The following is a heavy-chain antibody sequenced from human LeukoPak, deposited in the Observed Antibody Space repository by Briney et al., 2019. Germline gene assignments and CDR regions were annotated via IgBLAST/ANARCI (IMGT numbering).Heavy chain of an antibody. J-gene: IGHJ4*02. D-gene: IGHD2-2*01. CDR1: GGSFSGYY. CDR2: INHSGST. V-gene: IGHV4-34*01. CDR3: ARVFCSSTSCDRNRIIGDY. Sequence: SETLSLTCAAYGGSFSGYYWSWIRQPPGEGLEWIGEINHSGSTNYNPSLKSRVTISVDTSKNQFSLKLSSVTAADTAVYYCARVFCSSTSCDRNRIIGDYWGQGTLVTVSS.